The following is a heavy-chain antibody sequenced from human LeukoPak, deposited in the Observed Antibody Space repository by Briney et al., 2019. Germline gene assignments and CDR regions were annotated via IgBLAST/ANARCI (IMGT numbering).Heavy chain of an antibody. J-gene: IGHJ4*02. Sequence: PGGSLRLSCAASGFTFSDYGMHWVRQAPGKGLEWVATISYDGSNKYYADSVKGRFTISRDSSKNTLYLQINSLRTEDTAMFYCAKGGSSSIDHWGQGTLVTVSS. CDR2: ISYDGSNK. D-gene: IGHD6-6*01. V-gene: IGHV3-30*18. CDR1: GFTFSDYG. CDR3: AKGGSSSIDH.